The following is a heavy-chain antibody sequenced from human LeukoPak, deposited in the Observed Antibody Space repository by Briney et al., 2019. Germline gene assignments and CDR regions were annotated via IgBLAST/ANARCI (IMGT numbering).Heavy chain of an antibody. V-gene: IGHV3-21*01. CDR3: ARDVTVTADV. D-gene: IGHD4-17*01. CDR2: ISSSGSYI. Sequence: GESLRLSCAASGFTFSSYSMNWVRQAPGKGLEWVSSISSSGSYIYYADSVKGRFTISRDNAKNSLYLQMNSLRAEDTAVYYCARDVTVTADVWGKGTTVTVSS. J-gene: IGHJ6*04. CDR1: GFTFSSYS.